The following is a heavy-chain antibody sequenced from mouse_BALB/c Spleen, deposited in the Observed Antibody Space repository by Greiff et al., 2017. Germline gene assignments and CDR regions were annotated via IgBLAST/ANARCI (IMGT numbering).Heavy chain of an antibody. CDR1: GFTFSSYT. V-gene: IGHV5-12-2*01. CDR2: ISNGGGST. J-gene: IGHJ4*01. Sequence: EVMLVESGGGLVQPGGSLKLSCAASGFTFSSYTMSWVRQTPEKRLEWVAYISNGGGSTYYPDTVKGRFTISRDNAKNTLYLQMSSLKSEDTAMYYCARGPHAMDYWGQGTSVTVSS. D-gene: IGHD6-1*01. CDR3: ARGPHAMDY.